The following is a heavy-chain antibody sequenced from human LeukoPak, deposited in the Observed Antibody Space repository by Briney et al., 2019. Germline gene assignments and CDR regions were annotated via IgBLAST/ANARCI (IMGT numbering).Heavy chain of an antibody. D-gene: IGHD3-10*01. J-gene: IGHJ6*03. CDR2: INGSGGST. CDR3: AKDNYGSGSYYNDYYYYYMDV. V-gene: IGHV3-23*01. Sequence: PGGSLRLSCAASGFTFSSYAMNWVRQAPGKGLEWVSIINGSGGSTYYADSVKGRFTISRDNSRNTLYLQMNSLRAEDTAVYYCAKDNYGSGSYYNDYYYYYMDVWGKGTTVTISS. CDR1: GFTFSSYA.